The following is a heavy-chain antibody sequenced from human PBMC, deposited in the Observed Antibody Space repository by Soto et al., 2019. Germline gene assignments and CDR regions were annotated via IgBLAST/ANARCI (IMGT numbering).Heavy chain of an antibody. CDR2: IIPILGIA. D-gene: IGHD4-17*01. Sequence: QVQLVQSGAEVKKPGSSVKVSCKASGGTFSSYTISWVRQAPGQGLEWMGRIIPILGIANYAQKFQGRVTITADKSTSTAYMELSSLRSEDTAVYYCASTDGETYFDYWGQETLVNVSS. J-gene: IGHJ4*02. V-gene: IGHV1-69*02. CDR1: GGTFSSYT. CDR3: ASTDGETYFDY.